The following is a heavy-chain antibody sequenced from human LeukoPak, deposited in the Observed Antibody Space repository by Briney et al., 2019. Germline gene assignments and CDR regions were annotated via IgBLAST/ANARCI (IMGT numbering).Heavy chain of an antibody. V-gene: IGHV3-23*01. CDR1: GFTFSSYA. Sequence: GSLRLSCAASGFTFSSYAMSWVRQAPGKGLEWVSAISGSGGSTYYADSVKGRFTISRDNSKNTLSLQMNSLRAEDTAVYYCARNSGYDLPFDYWGQGTLVTVSS. CDR2: ISGSGGST. J-gene: IGHJ4*02. CDR3: ARNSGYDLPFDY. D-gene: IGHD5-12*01.